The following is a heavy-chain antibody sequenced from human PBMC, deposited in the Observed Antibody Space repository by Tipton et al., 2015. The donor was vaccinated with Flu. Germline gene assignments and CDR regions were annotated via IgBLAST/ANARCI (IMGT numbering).Heavy chain of an antibody. J-gene: IGHJ4*02. V-gene: IGHV4-34*01. CDR3: ARGSGSGTHVIFDY. D-gene: IGHD3-10*01. Sequence: GLVKPSETLSLTCAVYGRSFSGYYWSWIRQPPGKGLERIGEINHSGRTNYNPSLKSRVTISADTSKNQFFLTLNSVTAADTAVYYCARGSGSGTHVIFDYWGQGTLVTVSS. CDR2: INHSGRT. CDR1: GRSFSGYY.